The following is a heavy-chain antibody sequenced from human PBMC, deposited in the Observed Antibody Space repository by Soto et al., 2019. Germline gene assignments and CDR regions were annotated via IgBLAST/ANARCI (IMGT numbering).Heavy chain of an antibody. CDR3: AREVVVVVAANYYYYGMDV. CDR2: ISYDGSNK. D-gene: IGHD2-15*01. CDR1: GFTFSSYA. Sequence: QVQLVESGGGVVQPGRSLRLSCAASGFTFSSYAMHWVRQAPGKGLEWVAVISYDGSNKYYADSVKGRFTISRDNSKNTLYLQMNSLRAEDTAVYYCAREVVVVVAANYYYYGMDVWGQGTTVTVSS. J-gene: IGHJ6*02. V-gene: IGHV3-30-3*01.